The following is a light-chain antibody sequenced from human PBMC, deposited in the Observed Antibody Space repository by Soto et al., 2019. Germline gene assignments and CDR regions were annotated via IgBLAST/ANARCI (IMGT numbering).Light chain of an antibody. V-gene: IGKV1-39*01. CDR3: QQSYSSPPT. Sequence: EIQLTQSPSSLSVSVEDRVIITCRASQSISNHLNWYQQKPGKAPKLRIFAASSLQSGGPSRFSGSRSGPDFTLTISSLQPEDCATYYCQQSYSSPPTFVQGTKVDIK. CDR2: AAS. J-gene: IGKJ1*01. CDR1: QSISNH.